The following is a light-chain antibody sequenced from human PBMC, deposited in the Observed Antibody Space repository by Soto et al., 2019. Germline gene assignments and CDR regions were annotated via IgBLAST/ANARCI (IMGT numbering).Light chain of an antibody. CDR1: QSVISN. CDR3: QQYNNWPIT. J-gene: IGKJ3*01. V-gene: IGKV3-15*01. CDR2: GAS. Sequence: EIVMTQSPATLSVSPGERATLSCRASQSVISNLGWYQQKPGQAPRLLIYGASTRATGIPARFSGRGSGTEFTLTISSLQSEDFEVYYCQQYNNWPITFGPGTKVEMK.